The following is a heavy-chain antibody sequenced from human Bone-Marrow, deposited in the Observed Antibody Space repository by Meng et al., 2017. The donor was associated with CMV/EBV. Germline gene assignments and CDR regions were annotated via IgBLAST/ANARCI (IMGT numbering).Heavy chain of an antibody. CDR3: ARDLGIGAAGY. CDR1: GYVFTSYG. D-gene: IGHD3-10*01. CDR2: INPKSGVT. Sequence: ASVKVSCKASGYVFTSYGITWVRQAPGQGLEWMGWINPKSGVTNYAQNFQDRVTMTTDTSIRTVYMELSRLTSDDTAIFYCARDLGIGAAGYWGQGTLVTVSS. V-gene: IGHV1-2*02. J-gene: IGHJ4*02.